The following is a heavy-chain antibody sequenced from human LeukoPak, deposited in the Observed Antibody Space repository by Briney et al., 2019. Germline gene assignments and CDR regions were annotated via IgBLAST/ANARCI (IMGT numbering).Heavy chain of an antibody. CDR3: AKAWRDYGSGSQPHY. D-gene: IGHD3-10*01. V-gene: IGHV3-30*18. Sequence: GGSLRLSCAASGFTFSSYGMHWVRQAPGKGLEGVAVISYDGSNKYYADSVKGRFTISRDNSKNTLYLQMNSLRAEDTAVYYCAKAWRDYGSGSQPHYWGQGTLVTVSS. CDR2: ISYDGSNK. CDR1: GFTFSSYG. J-gene: IGHJ4*02.